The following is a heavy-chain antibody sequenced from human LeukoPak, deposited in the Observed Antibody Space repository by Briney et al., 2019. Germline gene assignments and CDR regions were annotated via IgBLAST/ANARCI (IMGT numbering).Heavy chain of an antibody. CDR1: GDSISSDTYY. CDR2: IYYSGST. CDR3: ARGRQGGSYRYYFDY. V-gene: IGHV4-61*01. D-gene: IGHD3-16*02. J-gene: IGHJ4*02. Sequence: SQTLSLTCTVSGDSISSDTYYWSWIRQPPRKGLEWIGYIYYSGSTNYNPSLKSRVTISVDTSKNQFSLKLSSVTAADTAVYYCARGRQGGSYRYYFDYWGQGTLVTVSS.